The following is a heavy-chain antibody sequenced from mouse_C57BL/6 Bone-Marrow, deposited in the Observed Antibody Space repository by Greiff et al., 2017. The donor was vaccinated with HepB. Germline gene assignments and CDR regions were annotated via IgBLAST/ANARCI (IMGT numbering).Heavy chain of an antibody. V-gene: IGHV1-50*01. CDR2: IDPSDSYT. J-gene: IGHJ4*01. CDR3: ARTRRDYYAMDY. CDR1: GYTFTSYW. Sequence: VKLQQPGAELVKPGASVKLSCKASGYTFTSYWMQWVKQRPGQGLEWIGEIDPSDSYTNYNQKFKGKATLTVDTSSSTAYMQLSSLTSEDSAVYYCARTRRDYYAMDYWGQGTSVTVSS.